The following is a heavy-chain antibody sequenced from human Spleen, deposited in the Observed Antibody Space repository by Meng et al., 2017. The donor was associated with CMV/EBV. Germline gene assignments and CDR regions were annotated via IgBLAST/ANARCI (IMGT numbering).Heavy chain of an antibody. CDR2: VYYSGLT. CDR1: GGSIRRDAYY. D-gene: IGHD3-16*02. Sequence: SETLSLTCDVSGGSIRRDAYYWGWIRQPPGKEPEWLGSVYYSGLTHINPSLRSRVTISVDTSKNQFSLRVDSVTAADTAVYYCGRAPPVDYDWGSHRHNWFDPWGQGILVTVSS. J-gene: IGHJ5*02. CDR3: GRAPPVDYDWGSHRHNWFDP. V-gene: IGHV4-39*07.